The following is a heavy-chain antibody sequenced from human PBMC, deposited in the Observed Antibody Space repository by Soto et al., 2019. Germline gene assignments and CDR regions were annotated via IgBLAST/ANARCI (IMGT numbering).Heavy chain of an antibody. D-gene: IGHD2-21*02. CDR1: GFIFSNYV. CDR2: ISYDGNSK. J-gene: IGHJ4*02. Sequence: GGSRRLSCAAPGFIFSNYVMHWVRQAPGKGLEWVAVISYDGNSKHYADSVKGRFTISRDNSKSTLYVQMNSLRAEDTAIYYCARSYCGDDCALDHWGQGTLVTVSS. V-gene: IGHV3-30-3*01. CDR3: ARSYCGDDCALDH.